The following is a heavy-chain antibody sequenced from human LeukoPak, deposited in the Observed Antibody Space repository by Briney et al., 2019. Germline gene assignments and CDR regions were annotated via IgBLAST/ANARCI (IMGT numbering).Heavy chain of an antibody. CDR3: ASLTTADAFDI. V-gene: IGHV4-59*01. J-gene: IGHJ3*02. Sequence: PSETLSLTCTVSGGSISSYYWSWIRQPPGKGLEWIGYIYYSGSTNYNPSLKSRVTISVDTSKNQFSLKLSSVTAADTAVFYCASLTTADAFDIWGQGTMVTVSS. D-gene: IGHD3-22*01. CDR1: GGSISSYY. CDR2: IYYSGST.